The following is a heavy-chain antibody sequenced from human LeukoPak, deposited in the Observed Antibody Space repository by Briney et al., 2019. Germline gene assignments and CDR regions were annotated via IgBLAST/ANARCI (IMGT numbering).Heavy chain of an antibody. CDR2: INLSGST. CDR3: ARVSISLFGVVTAHFDS. CDR1: GGSVSGSY. D-gene: IGHD3-3*01. J-gene: IGHJ4*02. Sequence: PSETLSLTCGVSGGSVSGSYWGWIRQPPGKGLEWIGEINLSGSTNYNSSLTSRVTISLDTSKNQFSLNLRSVTTADTAVYYCARVSISLFGVVTAHFDSWGQGTLVAVSS. V-gene: IGHV4-34*01.